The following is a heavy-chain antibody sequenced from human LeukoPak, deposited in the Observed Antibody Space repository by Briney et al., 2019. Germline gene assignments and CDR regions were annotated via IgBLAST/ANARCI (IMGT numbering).Heavy chain of an antibody. V-gene: IGHV3-30*02. CDR3: AKEIWPTVTIPGWTYFDY. Sequence: GGSLRLSCAASGFTFSSYWMSWVRQAPGKGLEGVAFIRYDGGNKYYADSVKGRFTISRDNSKNTLYLQMNSLRAEDAAVYYCAKEIWPTVTIPGWTYFDYWGQGTLVTVSS. CDR2: IRYDGGNK. CDR1: GFTFSSYW. D-gene: IGHD4-17*01. J-gene: IGHJ4*02.